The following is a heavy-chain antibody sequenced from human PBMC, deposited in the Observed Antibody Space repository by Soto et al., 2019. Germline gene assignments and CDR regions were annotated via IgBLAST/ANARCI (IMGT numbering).Heavy chain of an antibody. CDR3: AREGTYCGGGSCLSTPYFDY. J-gene: IGHJ4*02. D-gene: IGHD2-15*01. Sequence: GGSLRLSCAASQFIFSDFAMSWVRQAPGKGLEWVSSISSRSTYMYYADSVKGRFTISRDNPKNSVYLQMTGLRAEDTAVYYCAREGTYCGGGSCLSTPYFDYWGQGTLVTVSS. CDR1: QFIFSDFA. CDR2: ISSRSTYM. V-gene: IGHV3-21*01.